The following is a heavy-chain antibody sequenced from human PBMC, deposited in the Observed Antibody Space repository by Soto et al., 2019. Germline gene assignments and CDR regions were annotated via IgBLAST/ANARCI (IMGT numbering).Heavy chain of an antibody. V-gene: IGHV2-26*01. J-gene: IGHJ4*02. CDR2: IFSSGEQ. CDR1: GFSLTNTRMG. CDR3: ARSLEWPYYFDF. D-gene: IGHD3-3*01. Sequence: QVTLKESGPVLVKPTESLTLTCTVSGFSLTNTRMGVSWIRQPPGKALEWLAHIFSSGEQLYSSSLRNRLTISKDTSGSQVVLTMTNLHPVDAGTYFCARSLEWPYYFDFWGQGALVTVSS.